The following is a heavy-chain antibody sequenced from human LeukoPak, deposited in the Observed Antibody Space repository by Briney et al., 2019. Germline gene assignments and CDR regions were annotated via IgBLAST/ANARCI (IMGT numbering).Heavy chain of an antibody. J-gene: IGHJ4*02. CDR2: ISSSSSYI. D-gene: IGHD5-12*01. V-gene: IGHV3-21*01. CDR3: ARGKGERGYSGYDFGFDY. CDR1: GFTFSSYS. Sequence: SGGSLRLSCAASGFTFSSYSMNWVRQAPRKGLEWVSSISSSSSYIYYADSVKGRFTISRDNAKNSLYLQMNSLRAEDTAVYYCARGKGERGYSGYDFGFDYWGQGTLVTVSS.